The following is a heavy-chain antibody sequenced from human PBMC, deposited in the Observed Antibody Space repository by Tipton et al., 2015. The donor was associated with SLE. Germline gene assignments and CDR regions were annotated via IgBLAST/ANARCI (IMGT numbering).Heavy chain of an antibody. CDR1: GGSIRSYF. V-gene: IGHV4-59*08. J-gene: IGHJ5*01. Sequence: GLVKPSETLSLTCAVSGGSIRSYFWSWIRQPPGKGLEWIGYIHYIGSISYNPSYNPSLNSRVTMTLDTSKNQFSLKLTSVTAADTALYYCASMYGDARTNWFDSWGQGTPVTVSS. D-gene: IGHD4-17*01. CDR3: ASMYGDARTNWFDS. CDR2: IHYIGSISYNP.